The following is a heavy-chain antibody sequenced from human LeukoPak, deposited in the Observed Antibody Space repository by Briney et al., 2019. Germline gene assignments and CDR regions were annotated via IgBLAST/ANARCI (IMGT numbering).Heavy chain of an antibody. CDR3: AREHPSGWSLNYYYYGMDV. V-gene: IGHV3-21*01. J-gene: IGHJ6*02. CDR2: ISSSSSYI. Sequence: GGSLRLSCAASGFTFSSYSMNWVRQAPGKGLEWVSSISSSSSYIYYADSVKGRFTISRDNAKNSLYLQMNSLRAEDTAVYYCAREHPSGWSLNYYYYGMDVWGQGTTVTVSS. D-gene: IGHD6-19*01. CDR1: GFTFSSYS.